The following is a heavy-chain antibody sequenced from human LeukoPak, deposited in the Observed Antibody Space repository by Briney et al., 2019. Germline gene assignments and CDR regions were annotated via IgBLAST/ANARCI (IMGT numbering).Heavy chain of an antibody. CDR2: VSYDGSYK. D-gene: IGHD3-10*01. CDR1: GFKFSIYS. CDR3: ASDMYGSGRYYRPPFDN. Sequence: GRSLRLSCAASGFKFSIYSMHWVRQAPGKGLEWVSDVSYDGSYKDYADSVKGRVTISRDNSNSTLFLQMNNLRVEDTAAYFCASDMYGSGRYYRPPFDNWGQGTMVIVSS. V-gene: IGHV3-30*03. J-gene: IGHJ4*02.